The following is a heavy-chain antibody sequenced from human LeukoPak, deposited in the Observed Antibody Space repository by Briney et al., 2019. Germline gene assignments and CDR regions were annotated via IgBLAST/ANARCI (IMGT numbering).Heavy chain of an antibody. Sequence: GGSLRLSCAASGFTFSSYDMHWVRQATGKGLEWVSTIGAGGDPYYPGSVKGRLTISRENAKNSLYLQMNSLRAGDTAMYYCARGTVATIGWYFDLWGRGTLVTVSS. V-gene: IGHV3-13*05. CDR2: IGAGGDP. D-gene: IGHD5-12*01. J-gene: IGHJ2*01. CDR3: ARGTVATIGWYFDL. CDR1: GFTFSSYD.